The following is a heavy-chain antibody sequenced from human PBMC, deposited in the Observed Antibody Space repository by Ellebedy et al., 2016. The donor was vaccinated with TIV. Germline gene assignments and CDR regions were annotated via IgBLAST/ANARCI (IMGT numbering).Heavy chain of an antibody. CDR1: GFTFSSYA. CDR2: ISSSSSYI. J-gene: IGHJ2*01. V-gene: IGHV3-21*01. D-gene: IGHD3-22*01. Sequence: PGGSLRLSCVASGFTFSSYAMSWVRQAPGKGLEWVSSISSSSSYIYYADAVKGRFTISRDNAKNSLYLQMNSLRAEDTAVYYCARQSGYYDSSGYANWYFDLWGRGTLVTVSS. CDR3: ARQSGYYDSSGYANWYFDL.